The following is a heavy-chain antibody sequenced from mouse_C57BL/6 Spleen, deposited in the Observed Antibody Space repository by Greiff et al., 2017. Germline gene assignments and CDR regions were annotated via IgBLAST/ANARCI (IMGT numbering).Heavy chain of an antibody. CDR2: IYPGDGDT. CDR3: ARDYSNPAGFAY. J-gene: IGHJ3*01. D-gene: IGHD2-5*01. CDR1: GYAFSSSW. V-gene: IGHV1-82*01. Sequence: QVQLKESGPELVKPGASVKISCKASGYAFSSSWMNWVKQRPGKGLEWIGRIYPGDGDTNYNGKFKGKATLTADKSSSTAYMQLSSLTSEDSAVYFWARDYSNPAGFAYWGQGTLVTVSA.